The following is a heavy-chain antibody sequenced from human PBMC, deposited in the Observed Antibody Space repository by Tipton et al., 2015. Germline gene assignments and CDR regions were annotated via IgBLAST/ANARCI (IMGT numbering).Heavy chain of an antibody. Sequence: LRLSCTFSGGSVSSGTYYWSWIRQPPGKELEWIGYIYYSGSTNYNPSLKSRVTISVDTSKNQFSLKLSSVTVADTAVYFCARDLEHGMDVWGQGTTVTVS. CDR1: GGSVSSGTYY. CDR3: ARDLEHGMDV. J-gene: IGHJ6*02. CDR2: IYYSGST. V-gene: IGHV4-61*01.